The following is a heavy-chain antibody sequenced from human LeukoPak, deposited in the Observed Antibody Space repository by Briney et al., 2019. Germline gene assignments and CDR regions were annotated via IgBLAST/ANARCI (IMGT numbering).Heavy chain of an antibody. V-gene: IGHV4-4*07. D-gene: IGHD6-13*01. CDR3: ARDAGPVYSSSWYFDF. J-gene: IGHJ4*02. CDR2: IYTSGST. CDR1: GGSISSYY. Sequence: SETLSLTCTVSGGSISSYYWSWIRQPAGKGLEWIGRIYTSGSTNYNPSLKSRVTISVDKSKIQFSLKLSSVTAADTAVYYCARDAGPVYSSSWYFDFWDQGTLVTVSS.